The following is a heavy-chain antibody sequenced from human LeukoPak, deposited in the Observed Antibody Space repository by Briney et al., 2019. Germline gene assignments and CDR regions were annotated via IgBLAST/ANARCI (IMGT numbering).Heavy chain of an antibody. D-gene: IGHD2-2*01. CDR2: INHSGST. CDR1: GGSFSAYY. J-gene: IGHJ5*02. Sequence: PSETLSLTCAVYGGSFSAYYWSWIRQPPGKGLEWIGEINHSGSTNYNPSLKSRVTISVDMSKNQFSLKLSSATAADTAVYYCARGGTYCSSASCYLRWFDPWGQGTLVTVSS. V-gene: IGHV4-34*01. CDR3: ARGGTYCSSASCYLRWFDP.